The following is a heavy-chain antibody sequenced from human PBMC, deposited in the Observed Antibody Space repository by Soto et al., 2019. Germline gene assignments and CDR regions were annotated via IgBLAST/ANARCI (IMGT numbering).Heavy chain of an antibody. CDR2: ISGSGGST. D-gene: IGHD3-10*01. J-gene: IGHJ6*03. CDR3: AKGGSNNYYYVDV. V-gene: IGHV3-23*01. Sequence: EVQLLESGGGLVQPGGSLRLSCAASGFTFSSYAMSWVRQAPGKGLEWVSAISGSGGSTYYADSVKGRFTISRDNSKNTLYLKMNSLRAENTAVYYCAKGGSNNYYYVDVWGKGTTVTVSS. CDR1: GFTFSSYA.